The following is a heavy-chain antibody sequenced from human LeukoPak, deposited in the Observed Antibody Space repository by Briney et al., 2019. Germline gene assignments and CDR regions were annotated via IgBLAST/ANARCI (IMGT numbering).Heavy chain of an antibody. V-gene: IGHV1-2*02. CDR1: GYTFTSYD. D-gene: IGHD3-9*01. Sequence: ASVKVSCKASGYTFTSYDINWVRQAPGQGLEWMGWINPKSGGTNYAQKFQGRVTMTRDTSISTAYMEVSRLRSADTAVYYCARSPHILTGEKFDYWGQGTRVTVSS. CDR2: INPKSGGT. CDR3: ARSPHILTGEKFDY. J-gene: IGHJ4*02.